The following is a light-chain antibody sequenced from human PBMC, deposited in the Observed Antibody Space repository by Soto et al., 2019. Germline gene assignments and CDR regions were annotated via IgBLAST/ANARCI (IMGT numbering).Light chain of an antibody. CDR1: QTVRNN. CDR3: QQYEKWPWT. J-gene: IGKJ1*01. V-gene: IGKV3-15*01. CDR2: GAS. Sequence: EVGLTQSPGTLSLSPGERATLSCRASQTVRNNYLAWYQQKPGQAPRLFIYGASTRATGIPARFSGSGSGTEFTLTISSLQSEDFAVYYCQQYEKWPWTFGQGTKVDIK.